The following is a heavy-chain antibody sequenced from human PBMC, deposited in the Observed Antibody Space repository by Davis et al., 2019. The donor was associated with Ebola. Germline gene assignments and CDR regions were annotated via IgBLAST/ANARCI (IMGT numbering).Heavy chain of an antibody. CDR1: GYTFTGYY. V-gene: IGHV1-2*02. D-gene: IGHD4-17*01. CDR2: INPNSGGT. Sequence: ASVKVSCKASGYTFTGYYMHWVRQAPGQGLEWMGWINPNSGGTNYAQKFQGRVTITRDTSASTAYMELSSLRSEDTAVYYCARGRHGDYLFDYWGQGTLVTVSS. J-gene: IGHJ4*02. CDR3: ARGRHGDYLFDY.